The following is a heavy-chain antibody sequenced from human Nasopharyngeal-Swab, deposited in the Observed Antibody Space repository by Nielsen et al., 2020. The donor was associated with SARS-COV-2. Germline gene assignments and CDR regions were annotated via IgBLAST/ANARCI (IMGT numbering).Heavy chain of an antibody. CDR1: GGTFNSYA. CDR2: IIPIFGTA. Sequence: SVKVSCKASGGTFNSYAISWVRQAPGQGLEWMGGIIPIFGTANYAQKFQGRVTITADESTSTAYMELSSLRSEDTAVYYCARQDVVVPAAKSKKYYMDVWGKGTTVTVSS. D-gene: IGHD2-2*01. J-gene: IGHJ6*03. V-gene: IGHV1-69*13. CDR3: ARQDVVVPAAKSKKYYMDV.